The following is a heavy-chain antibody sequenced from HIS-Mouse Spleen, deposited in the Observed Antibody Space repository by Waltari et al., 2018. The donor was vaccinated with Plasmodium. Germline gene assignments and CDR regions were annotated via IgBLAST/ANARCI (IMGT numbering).Heavy chain of an antibody. V-gene: IGHV3-30-3*01. Sequence: QVQLVESGGGVVQPGRSLRLSCAASGFTFRSYAMHWVRQAPGKGLEWVAVISYDGSNKYYADSVKGRFTISRDNSKNTLYLQMNSLRAEDTAVYYCAREGGYCSGGSCYSGQGFDIWGQGTMVTVSS. J-gene: IGHJ3*02. CDR3: AREGGYCSGGSCYSGQGFDI. D-gene: IGHD2-15*01. CDR2: ISYDGSNK. CDR1: GFTFRSYA.